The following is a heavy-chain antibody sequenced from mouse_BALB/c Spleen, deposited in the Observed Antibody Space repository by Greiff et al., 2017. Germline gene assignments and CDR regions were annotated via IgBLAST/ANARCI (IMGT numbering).Heavy chain of an antibody. Sequence: EVQLQQSGPELVKPGASVKMSCKASGYTFTSYVMHWVKQKPGQGLEWIGYINPYNDGTKYNEKFKGKATLTSDKSSSTAYMELSSLTSEDSAVYYCARLGPSTYYAMDYWGQGTSVTVSS. CDR1: GYTFTSYV. D-gene: IGHD4-1*01. J-gene: IGHJ4*01. V-gene: IGHV1-14*01. CDR2: INPYNDGT. CDR3: ARLGPSTYYAMDY.